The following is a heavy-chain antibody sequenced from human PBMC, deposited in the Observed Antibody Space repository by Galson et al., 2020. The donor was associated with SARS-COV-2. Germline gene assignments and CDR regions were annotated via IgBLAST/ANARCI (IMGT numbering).Heavy chain of an antibody. CDR1: GFTFSNVS. Sequence: PGGSLTPSCAAPGFTFSNVSLSWARQAPGKGREWVRHVKSKTDGGTTDYAAPVKGRFIISRNDSLNTLYRQMDSLKTEDTAVYYCTWTTVKLRWDFGGQGTHGTVSS. V-gene: IGHV3-15*01. D-gene: IGHD4-17*01. J-gene: IGHJ4*02. CDR2: VKSKTDGGTT. CDR3: TWTTVKLRWDF.